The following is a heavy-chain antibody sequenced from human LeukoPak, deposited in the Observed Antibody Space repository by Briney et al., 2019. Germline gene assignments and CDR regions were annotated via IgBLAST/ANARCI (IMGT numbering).Heavy chain of an antibody. CDR2: IYYSGST. V-gene: IGHV4-34*01. D-gene: IGHD3-3*01. CDR1: GGSFSGYY. CDR3: ARGLRFWSDYLYFDY. J-gene: IGHJ4*02. Sequence: PSETLSLTCVVYGGSFSGYYWGWIRQPPGKGLEWIGSIYYSGSTYYNPSLKSRVTISVDTSKNQFSLKLSSVTAADTAVYYCARGLRFWSDYLYFDYWGQGTLVTVSS.